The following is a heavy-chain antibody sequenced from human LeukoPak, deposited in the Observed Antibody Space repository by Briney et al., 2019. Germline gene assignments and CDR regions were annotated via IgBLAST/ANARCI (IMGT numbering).Heavy chain of an antibody. CDR3: ARDRGDYYDSSGYYDY. D-gene: IGHD3-22*01. CDR2: INHSGST. Sequence: SETLSLTCAVYGGSFSGYYWSWIRQPPGKGLEWIGEINHSGSTNYNPSLKSRVTISVDTSKNQFSLKLSSATAADTAVYYCARDRGDYYDSSGYYDYWGQGTLVTVSS. V-gene: IGHV4-34*01. J-gene: IGHJ4*02. CDR1: GGSFSGYY.